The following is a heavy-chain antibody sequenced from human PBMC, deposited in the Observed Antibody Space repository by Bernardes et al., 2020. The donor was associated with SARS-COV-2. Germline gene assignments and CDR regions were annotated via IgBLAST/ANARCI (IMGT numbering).Heavy chain of an antibody. Sequence: TLSLTFTFSGGSISISSYYWGWIRPPPGKGLEWIGSIYYSGSTYYNPSLKSRVTISVDTSKNQFSLKLSSVTAADTAVYHCARQYYDILTRYFGAFDYWGQGTLVTVSS. CDR1: GGSISISSYY. J-gene: IGHJ4*02. V-gene: IGHV4-39*01. CDR3: ARQYYDILTRYFGAFDY. D-gene: IGHD3-9*01. CDR2: IYYSGST.